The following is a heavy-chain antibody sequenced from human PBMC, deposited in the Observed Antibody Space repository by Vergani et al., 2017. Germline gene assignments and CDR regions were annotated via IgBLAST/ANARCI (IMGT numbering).Heavy chain of an antibody. CDR2: ISAYNGNT. Sequence: QVQLVQSGAEVKKPGASVKVSCKASGYTFTSYGISWVRQAPGQGLEWMGWISAYNGNTNYAQKLQGRVTMTTDTSTSSAYMELRSLRSDDAAVYYCARADSVVVIAIPLDYWGQGTLVTVSS. V-gene: IGHV1-18*01. J-gene: IGHJ4*02. CDR1: GYTFTSYG. D-gene: IGHD2-21*01. CDR3: ARADSVVVIAIPLDY.